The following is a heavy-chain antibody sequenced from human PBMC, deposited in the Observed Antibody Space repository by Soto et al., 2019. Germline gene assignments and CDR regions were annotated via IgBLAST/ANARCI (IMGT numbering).Heavy chain of an antibody. Sequence: GGSMSLSCAASGSTFSDYYMSWIRQPPGKGLEWVSYISSSGSTINYANSVKGRFTIPRDNDKNSLYLRMNSPRAEDTAVYSGARFGESSYYYYGMDVWGQGTTVTVSS. CDR1: GSTFSDYY. CDR2: ISSSGSTI. D-gene: IGHD3-10*01. CDR3: ARFGESSYYYYGMDV. J-gene: IGHJ6*02. V-gene: IGHV3-11*01.